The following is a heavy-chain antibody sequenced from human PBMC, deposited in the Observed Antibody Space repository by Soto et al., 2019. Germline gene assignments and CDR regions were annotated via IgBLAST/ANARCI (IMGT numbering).Heavy chain of an antibody. J-gene: IGHJ4*02. CDR2: IIPILGIA. CDR1: GGTFSSNT. V-gene: IGHV1-69*02. CDR3: ARVASAASPCYFDY. D-gene: IGHD6-13*01. Sequence: SVKVSCKASGGTFSSNTISWVLQAPGQGLEWMGRIIPILGIANYAQKFQGRVTITADKSTSTAYMELSSLRSEDTAVYYCARVASAASPCYFDYWGQGILVT.